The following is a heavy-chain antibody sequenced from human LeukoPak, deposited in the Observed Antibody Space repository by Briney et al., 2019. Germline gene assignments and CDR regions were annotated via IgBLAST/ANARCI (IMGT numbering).Heavy chain of an antibody. J-gene: IGHJ4*02. CDR3: AEGLLWFGESLDYIDY. D-gene: IGHD3-10*01. Sequence: EASVKVSCKASGGTFSSYAISWVRQAPGQGLEWMGGIIPIFGTANYAQKFQGRVTITTDESTSTAYMELSSLRSEDTAVYYCAEGLLWFGESLDYIDYWGQGTLVTVSS. V-gene: IGHV1-69*05. CDR1: GGTFSSYA. CDR2: IIPIFGTA.